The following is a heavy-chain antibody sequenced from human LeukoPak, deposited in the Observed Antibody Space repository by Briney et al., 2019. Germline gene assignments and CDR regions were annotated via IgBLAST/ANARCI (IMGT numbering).Heavy chain of an antibody. Sequence: SGGSLRLSCAASRFTVSSYWMSWVRQAPGKELECVANIKQDASEKYYVESVKGRFTISRDNAKNSLDLQMNSLRAEDTAVYYCARGGGWYATFTCFDYWGQGTLVTVSS. D-gene: IGHD6-19*01. CDR3: ARGGGWYATFTCFDY. CDR1: RFTVSSYW. J-gene: IGHJ4*02. V-gene: IGHV3-7*01. CDR2: IKQDASEK.